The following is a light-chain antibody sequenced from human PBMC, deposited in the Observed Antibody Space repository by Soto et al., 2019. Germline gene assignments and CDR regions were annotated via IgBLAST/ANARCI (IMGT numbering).Light chain of an antibody. V-gene: IGLV2-14*01. J-gene: IGLJ3*02. CDR2: EVS. CDR3: SSYVTSGTLV. CDR1: SSDIGGSDY. Sequence: QSALTQAASVSGSPGQSITISCTGTSSDIGGSDYVSWYQKHPGKAPKVIIYEVSDRPSGASDRFSGSKSGNTASLTISGLQAEDEADYYCSSYVTSGTLVFGGGTKLTVL.